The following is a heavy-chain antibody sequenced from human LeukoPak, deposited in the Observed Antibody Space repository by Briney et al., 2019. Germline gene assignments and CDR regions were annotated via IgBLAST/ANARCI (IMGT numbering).Heavy chain of an antibody. V-gene: IGHV4-59*12. CDR2: IFYSGST. CDR3: ARGYDSLDY. Sequence: PSETLSLTCTVSGGSISRYYWSWIRQPPGKGLEWIGYIFYSGSTNYNPSLKSRVTISVDRSKNQFSLKLSSVTAADTAVYYCARGYDSLDYWGQGTLVTVSS. CDR1: GGSISRYY. D-gene: IGHD5-12*01. J-gene: IGHJ4*02.